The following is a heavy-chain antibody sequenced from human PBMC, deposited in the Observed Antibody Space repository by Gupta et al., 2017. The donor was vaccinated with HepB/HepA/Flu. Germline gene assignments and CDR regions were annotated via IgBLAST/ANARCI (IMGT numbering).Heavy chain of an antibody. CDR1: GFTFSIYE. Sequence: EVQLVESGGGLVPSGEYLRLSCAASGFTFSIYEMNWVRQAPGKGLEWVSYISSGGTTIHYADSVKGRFTISRDNAKNSLYLQMNSLRAEDTSIYYCARQRDWCFDLWGRGTLVTVSS. V-gene: IGHV3-48*03. CDR3: ARQRDWCFDL. J-gene: IGHJ2*01. CDR2: ISSGGTTI.